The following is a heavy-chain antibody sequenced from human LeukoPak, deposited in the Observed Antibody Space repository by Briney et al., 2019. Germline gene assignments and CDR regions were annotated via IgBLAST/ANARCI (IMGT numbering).Heavy chain of an antibody. CDR1: GGSFSGYY. CDR2: IDQSGST. CDR3: ARGSYGSGTYVSSNFYYIDV. D-gene: IGHD3-10*01. J-gene: IGHJ6*03. Sequence: SETLSLTCGVSGGSFSGYYWSWIRQSPGKELEWIGEIDQSGSTTYNPSLRSRLTISVDASKNQFSLSLYSVTAADTAVYYCARGSYGSGTYVSSNFYYIDVWVKGTTVTVSS. V-gene: IGHV4-34*01.